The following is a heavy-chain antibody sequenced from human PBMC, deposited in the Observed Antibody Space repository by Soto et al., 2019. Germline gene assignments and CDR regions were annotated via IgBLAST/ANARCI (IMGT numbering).Heavy chain of an antibody. Sequence: VSVKVSCKASGYTFTSYAMHWVRQAPGQRLEWMGWINAGNGNTKYSQKFQGRVTITRDTSASTAYMELSSLRSEDTAVYYCARESGITGTTAIDYWGQGTLVTVSS. CDR1: GYTFTSYA. V-gene: IGHV1-3*01. J-gene: IGHJ4*02. CDR3: ARESGITGTTAIDY. CDR2: INAGNGNT. D-gene: IGHD1-7*01.